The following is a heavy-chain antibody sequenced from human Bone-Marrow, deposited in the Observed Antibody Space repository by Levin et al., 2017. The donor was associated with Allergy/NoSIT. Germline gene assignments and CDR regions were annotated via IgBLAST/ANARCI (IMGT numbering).Heavy chain of an antibody. Sequence: GASVKVSCKASGYTFTGYYMHWVRQAPGQGLEWMGWINPNSGGTNYAQKFQGRVTMTRDTSISTAYMELSRLRSDDTAVYYCARGSGRRWAPFTTTRMDVWGQGTTVTVSS. D-gene: IGHD3-22*01. J-gene: IGHJ6*02. V-gene: IGHV1-2*02. CDR2: INPNSGGT. CDR3: ARGSGRRWAPFTTTRMDV. CDR1: GYTFTGYY.